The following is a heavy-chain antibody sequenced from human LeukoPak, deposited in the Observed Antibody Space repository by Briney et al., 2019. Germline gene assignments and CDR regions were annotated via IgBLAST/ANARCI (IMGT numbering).Heavy chain of an antibody. J-gene: IGHJ4*02. CDR2: ISWNSGSI. CDR1: GFTFDDYA. D-gene: IGHD3-22*01. V-gene: IGHV3-9*01. CDR3: AKDSRDYYDSSGYTFDY. Sequence: AGGSLRLSCAASGFTFDDYAMHWVRQAPGKGLEWVSGISWNSGSIGYADSVKGRFTISRDNAKNSLYLQMNSLRAEDTALCYCAKDSRDYYDSSGYTFDYWGQGTLVTVSS.